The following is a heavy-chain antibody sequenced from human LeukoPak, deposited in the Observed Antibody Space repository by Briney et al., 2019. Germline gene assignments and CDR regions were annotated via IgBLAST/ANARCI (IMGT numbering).Heavy chain of an antibody. CDR1: GGSISSYY. J-gene: IGHJ3*02. CDR3: ARPRDEGKRDPNAFDI. Sequence: PSETLSLTCTVSGGSISSYYWSWIRQPPGKGLEWIGYIYYSGSTNYNPSLKSRVTISVDTSKNQFSLKLSSVTAADTAVYCCARPRDEGKRDPNAFDIWGQGTMVTVSS. D-gene: IGHD2-21*01. V-gene: IGHV4-59*08. CDR2: IYYSGST.